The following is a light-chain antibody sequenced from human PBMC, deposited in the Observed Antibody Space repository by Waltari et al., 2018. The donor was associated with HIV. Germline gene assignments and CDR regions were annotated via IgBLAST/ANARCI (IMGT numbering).Light chain of an antibody. CDR2: DVT. CDR1: STDVGGYNS. V-gene: IGLV2-11*01. J-gene: IGLJ3*02. CDR3: CSYAGSYTFV. Sequence: LTQPASVSGSPGQSITISCTGTSTDVGGYNSVSWYQQHPGKALKLMIYDVTKRPSGVPDRFSGSKSGNTASLTISGLQAEDEADYYCCSYAGSYTFVFGGGTKLTVL.